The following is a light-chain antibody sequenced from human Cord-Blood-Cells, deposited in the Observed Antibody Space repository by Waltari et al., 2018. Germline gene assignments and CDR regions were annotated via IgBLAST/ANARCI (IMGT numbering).Light chain of an antibody. CDR2: EGS. Sequence: GSPGQSITISCTGTSSDVGSYNLVSWYQQHPGKAPKLMIYEGSKRPSGVSNRFSGSKSGNTASLTISGLQAEDEADYYCCSYAGSSTFVFGTGTKVTVL. V-gene: IGLV2-23*03. CDR1: SSDVGSYNL. J-gene: IGLJ1*01. CDR3: CSYAGSSTFV.